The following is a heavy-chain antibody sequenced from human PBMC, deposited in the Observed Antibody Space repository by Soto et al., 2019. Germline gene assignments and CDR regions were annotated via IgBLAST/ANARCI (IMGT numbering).Heavy chain of an antibody. CDR3: ARASNTVTTPDY. D-gene: IGHD4-17*01. V-gene: IGHV3-11*03. Sequence: GGSLRLSCAASGFTFSDYYMSWIRQAPGEGLEWVSYISSSSSYTNYADSVKGRFTISRDNAKTSLYLQMNSLRAEDTAVYSCARASNTVTTPDYWGQGTLVTVSS. CDR1: GFTFSDYY. J-gene: IGHJ4*02. CDR2: ISSSSSYT.